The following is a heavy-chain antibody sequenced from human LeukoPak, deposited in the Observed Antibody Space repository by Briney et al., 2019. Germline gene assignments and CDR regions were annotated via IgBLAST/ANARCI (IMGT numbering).Heavy chain of an antibody. CDR3: AKSSSAREYYFDY. V-gene: IGHV1-69*06. D-gene: IGHD6-6*01. CDR2: IIPIFGTA. Sequence: SVKVSCKASGYIFTSYFMHWVRQAPGQGLEWMGGIIPIFGTANYAQKFQGRVTITADKSTSTAYMELSSLRSEDTAVYYCAKSSSAREYYFDYWGQGTLVTVSS. J-gene: IGHJ4*02. CDR1: GYIFTSYF.